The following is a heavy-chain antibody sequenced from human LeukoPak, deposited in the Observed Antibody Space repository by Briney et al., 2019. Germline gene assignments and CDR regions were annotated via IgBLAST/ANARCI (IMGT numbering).Heavy chain of an antibody. D-gene: IGHD1-26*01. J-gene: IGHJ4*02. CDR1: GYTFTTYD. V-gene: IGHV1-8*01. CDR2: MNPNSGNT. CDR3: ARGLGGSYTYYFDY. Sequence: ASVKVSCKASGYTFTTYDINWVRQATGQGLEWMGWMNPNSGNTGYAQKFQGRVTMTRNTSISTACMELSSLRSEDTAVYYCARGLGGSYTYYFDYWGQGTLVTVSS.